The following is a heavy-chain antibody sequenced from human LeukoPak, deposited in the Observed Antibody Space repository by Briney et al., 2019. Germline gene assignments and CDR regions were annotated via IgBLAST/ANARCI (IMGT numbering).Heavy chain of an antibody. Sequence: PSETLSLTCTVSGGSVSSGSYYWTWIRQPPGKGLEWIGYVYYSGGTNYNPSLKSRVTISVDTSKNQFSLKLSSVTAADTAVFYCARHYSGYNWGIDYWGQGALITVSS. J-gene: IGHJ4*02. CDR2: VYYSGGT. CDR3: ARHYSGYNWGIDY. V-gene: IGHV4-61*01. D-gene: IGHD5-12*01. CDR1: GGSVSSGSYY.